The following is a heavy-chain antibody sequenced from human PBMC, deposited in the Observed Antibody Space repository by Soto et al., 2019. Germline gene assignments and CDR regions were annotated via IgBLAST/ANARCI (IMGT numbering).Heavy chain of an antibody. CDR2: IWYDGSNK. CDR3: ARDGWQWLVRVLGNFDY. Sequence: QVQLVESGGGVVQPGRSLRLSCAASGFTFSSYGMHWVRQAPGKGLEWVAVIWYDGSNKYYADSVKGRFTISRDNSKNTLYLQMNSLRAEDTAVYYWARDGWQWLVRVLGNFDYWGQGTLVTVSS. CDR1: GFTFSSYG. J-gene: IGHJ4*02. V-gene: IGHV3-33*01. D-gene: IGHD6-19*01.